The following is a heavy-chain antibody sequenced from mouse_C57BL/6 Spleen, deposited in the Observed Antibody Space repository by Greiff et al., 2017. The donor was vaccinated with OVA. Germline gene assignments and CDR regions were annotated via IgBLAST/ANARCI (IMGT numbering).Heavy chain of an antibody. V-gene: IGHV3-8*01. CDR1: GYSITSDY. J-gene: IGHJ2*01. CDR2: ISYSGST. CDR3: ARITTVVAGYFDY. D-gene: IGHD1-1*01. Sequence: VQLKESGPGLAKPSQTLSLTCSVTGYSITSDYWNWIRKFPGNKLEYMGYISYSGSTYYNPSPKSRISITRDTSKNQYYLQLNSVNTEDTATYSCARITTVVAGYFDYWGQGTTLTVSS.